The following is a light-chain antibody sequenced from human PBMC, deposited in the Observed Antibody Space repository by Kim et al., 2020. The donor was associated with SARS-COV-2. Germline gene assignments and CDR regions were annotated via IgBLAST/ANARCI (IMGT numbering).Light chain of an antibody. CDR2: GAS. CDR1: RTVSSN. J-gene: IGKJ1*01. CDR3: QQYNNWPPA. V-gene: IGKV3-15*01. Sequence: VSPGERATLSCRASRTVSSNLAWYRQKPGQGPRLLIYGASTRATGIPARFSGSGSGTEFTLTISSLQSEDFAVYYCQQYNNWPPAFGQGTKVDIK.